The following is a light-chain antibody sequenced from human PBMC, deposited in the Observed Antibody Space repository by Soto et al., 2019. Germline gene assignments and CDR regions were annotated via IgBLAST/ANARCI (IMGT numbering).Light chain of an antibody. CDR1: QSVSSSY. J-gene: IGKJ4*01. CDR3: QQYGRSPST. Sequence: EIVFTQSPGTLSLSPGERATLSCRASQSVSSSYLAWYQQKPGQAPRLLIYGASSRATGIPGRFSGSGSGTDFTLTISRLEPEDFAVYYCQQYGRSPSTFGGGTKVDIK. V-gene: IGKV3-20*01. CDR2: GAS.